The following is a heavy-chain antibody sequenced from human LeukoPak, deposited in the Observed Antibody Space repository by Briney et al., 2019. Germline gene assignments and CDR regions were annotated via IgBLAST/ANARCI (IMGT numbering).Heavy chain of an antibody. V-gene: IGHV4-4*02. Sequence: SETLSLTCAVSGGSISSSNWWSWARQSPGKGLEWIGEIFQSGSTNYNPSLKSRVTISVDKSKNQFSLKLSSVIAADTAVYYCARDTGYYFDWGQGTLVTVSS. CDR2: IFQSGST. J-gene: IGHJ4*02. CDR3: ARDTGYYFD. CDR1: GGSISSSNW. D-gene: IGHD3-22*01.